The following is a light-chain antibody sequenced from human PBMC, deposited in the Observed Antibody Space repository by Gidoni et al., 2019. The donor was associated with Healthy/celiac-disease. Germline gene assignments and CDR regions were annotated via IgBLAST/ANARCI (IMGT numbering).Light chain of an antibody. J-gene: IGLJ1*01. Sequence: QSALTQPATVSGSPGQSITISCTGTSSDVGRYNLVHWYQQHPGKDPKLMIYEGSKRPSGVSNRCSGSKAGNTASLTIAGLQAEDEADYYCCSYAGSSTYVFGTGTKVTVL. V-gene: IGLV2-23*01. CDR1: SSDVGRYNL. CDR3: CSYAGSSTYV. CDR2: EGS.